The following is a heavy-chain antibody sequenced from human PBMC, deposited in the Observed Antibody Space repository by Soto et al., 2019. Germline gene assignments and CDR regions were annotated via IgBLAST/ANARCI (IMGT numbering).Heavy chain of an antibody. CDR1: GYTFSNYY. Sequence: QVHLVQSGAEGKKPGASVKVSCKASGYTFSNYYVHWVRQAPGQGLEWMGLINPNGGSSTYAQKFQGRVTMTRDTSTTTVYMELSSLRSEDSAVYYCARNLRYYDILAGLDYWGQGTLVSVSS. J-gene: IGHJ4*02. V-gene: IGHV1-46*01. CDR3: ARNLRYYDILAGLDY. D-gene: IGHD3-9*01. CDR2: INPNGGSS.